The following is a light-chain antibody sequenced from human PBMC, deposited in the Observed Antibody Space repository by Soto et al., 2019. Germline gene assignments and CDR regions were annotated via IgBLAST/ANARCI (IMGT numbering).Light chain of an antibody. Sequence: DIQMTQAPSSLSASVGDRVTITCRASQNINTYLNWYQQKPGKAPNLLIYAASSLQSGVPSRFSGTRSEADYHLRISSLQPEDFANYLCQQRYSPPLPFGGGTKVQI. CDR1: QNINTY. J-gene: IGKJ4*01. CDR3: QQRYSPPLP. V-gene: IGKV1-39*01. CDR2: AAS.